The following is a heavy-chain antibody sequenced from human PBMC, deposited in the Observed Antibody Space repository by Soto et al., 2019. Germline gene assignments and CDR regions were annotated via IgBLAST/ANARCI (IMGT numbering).Heavy chain of an antibody. V-gene: IGHV3-23*01. Sequence: GGSLRLSCAASGFTFSDYAMSWVRQAPGKGLEWVSGIIGSGITTYYADSVRGRFTISRDNSKNTLYLQMNSLRAEDTAVYYCAKTNDFWSGYYTDYWGQGTLVTVSS. CDR3: AKTNDFWSGYYTDY. J-gene: IGHJ4*02. CDR2: IIGSGITT. CDR1: GFTFSDYA. D-gene: IGHD3-3*01.